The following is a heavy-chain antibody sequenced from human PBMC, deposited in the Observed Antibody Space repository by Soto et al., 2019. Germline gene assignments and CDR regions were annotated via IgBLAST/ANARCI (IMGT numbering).Heavy chain of an antibody. CDR3: ARARIVVAGTIVDY. V-gene: IGHV4-38-2*01. Sequence: TLSLTCAVSGYSISSGYYCGWIRQPPGKGLEWIGSIYHSGNTYYNPSLKSRVTISVDTSKNHFSLKLSSVTAADTAVYYCARARIVVAGTIVDYWGQGTLVTVSS. CDR1: GYSISSGYY. CDR2: IYHSGNT. D-gene: IGHD6-19*01. J-gene: IGHJ4*02.